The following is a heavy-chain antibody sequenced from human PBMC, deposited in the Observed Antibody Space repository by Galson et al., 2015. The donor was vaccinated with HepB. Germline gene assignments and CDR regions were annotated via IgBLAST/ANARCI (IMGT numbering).Heavy chain of an antibody. CDR1: GFTFSSFA. J-gene: IGHJ4*02. Sequence: SLRLSCAASGFTFSSFAMSWVRRAPGQGLEWVSTVSGRGDTSYSADSVKGRFTISRDNSRSTLYLQMNSLKVADTAIYYCAKVEGPVWWLAAFDSWGQGALVTVSS. D-gene: IGHD2-21*01. CDR3: AKVEGPVWWLAAFDS. CDR2: VSGRGDTS. V-gene: IGHV3-23*01.